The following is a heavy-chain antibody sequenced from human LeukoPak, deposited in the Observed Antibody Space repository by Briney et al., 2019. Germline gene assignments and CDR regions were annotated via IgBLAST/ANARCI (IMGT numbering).Heavy chain of an antibody. CDR1: GFTLSSYA. D-gene: IGHD3-22*01. V-gene: IGHV3-23*01. J-gene: IGHJ4*02. CDR3: AKDPRRNYYDSSGYLVY. Sequence: GGSLRLSCAASGFTLSSYAMNWVRQAPGKGLEWVSAISSSGGSTYYADSVKGRFTISRDNSKSTLYLQMNSLRAEDTAVYYCAKDPRRNYYDSSGYLVYWGQGTLVTVSS. CDR2: ISSSGGST.